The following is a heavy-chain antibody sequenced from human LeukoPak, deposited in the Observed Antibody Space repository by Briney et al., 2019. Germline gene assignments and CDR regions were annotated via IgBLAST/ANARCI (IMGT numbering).Heavy chain of an antibody. D-gene: IGHD3-9*01. V-gene: IGHV3-30*02. J-gene: IGHJ4*02. CDR3: ARVLKRDWSLPEDDGYFDY. CDR1: GFTFSSYG. CDR2: IRYDGSNK. Sequence: GGSLRLSCAASGFTFSSYGMHWVRQAPGKGLEWVAFIRYDGSNKYYADSVKGRFTISRDNSKNTLYLQMNSLRAEDTAVYYCARVLKRDWSLPEDDGYFDYWGQGTLVTVSS.